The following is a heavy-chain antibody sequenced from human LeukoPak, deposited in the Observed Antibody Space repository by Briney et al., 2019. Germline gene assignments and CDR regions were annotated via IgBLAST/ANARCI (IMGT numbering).Heavy chain of an antibody. CDR1: GFTFSTYW. CDR2: IKQDGSEK. J-gene: IGHJ4*02. Sequence: PGGSLRLSCAASGFTFSTYWMTWVRQAPGKGLEWVANIKQDGSEKYFVDSVKGRFTISRDNSKNTPYLQMNSLRAEDPAVYYCARRAGAYSHPYDYWGQGTLVTVSS. CDR3: ARRAGAYSHPYDY. D-gene: IGHD4/OR15-4a*01. V-gene: IGHV3-7*03.